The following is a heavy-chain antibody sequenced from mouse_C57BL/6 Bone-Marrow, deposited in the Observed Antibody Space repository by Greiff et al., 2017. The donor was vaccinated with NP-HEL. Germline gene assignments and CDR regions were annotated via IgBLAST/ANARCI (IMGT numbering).Heavy chain of an antibody. V-gene: IGHV5-17*01. CDR3: ARYDYDVGVDY. CDR1: GFTFSDYG. Sequence: DVMLVESGGGLVKPGGSLKLSCAASGFTFSDYGMHWVHQAPEKGLEWVAYISSGSSTIYYADTVKGRFTISRDNAKNTLFLQMTSLRSEDTAMYYCARYDYDVGVDYWGQGTSVTVSS. CDR2: ISSGSSTI. J-gene: IGHJ4*01. D-gene: IGHD2-4*01.